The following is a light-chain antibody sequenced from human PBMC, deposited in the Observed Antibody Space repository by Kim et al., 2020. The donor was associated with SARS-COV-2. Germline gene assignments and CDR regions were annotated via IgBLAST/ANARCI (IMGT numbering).Light chain of an antibody. CDR3: QERSNWPLT. V-gene: IGKV3-11*01. CDR2: DAF. J-gene: IGKJ4*01. CDR1: QSVSNY. Sequence: EIVLTQSPATLSLSPGERATLSCKASQSVSNYLGWYQQKPGQAPRLLIYDAFNRATGIPARFSASGFGTDFTLTISSLDPDDFAVYYCQERSNWPLTFGGGTKVDFK.